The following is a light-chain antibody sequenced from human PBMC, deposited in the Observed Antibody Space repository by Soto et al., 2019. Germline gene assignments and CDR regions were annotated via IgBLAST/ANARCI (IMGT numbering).Light chain of an antibody. CDR1: RSDIGDSNF. CDR3: ASFRSGTNLI. J-gene: IGLJ1*01. Sequence: QSVLTQPASVSGSPGQSVTISCTGPRSDIGDSNFISWYQHSPGKAPRLLIYEVTNRPSGVSKRFSGSKAGNTASLTISGLLDYDEADYFCASFRSGTNLIFGTGTKLTVL. V-gene: IGLV2-14*01. CDR2: EVT.